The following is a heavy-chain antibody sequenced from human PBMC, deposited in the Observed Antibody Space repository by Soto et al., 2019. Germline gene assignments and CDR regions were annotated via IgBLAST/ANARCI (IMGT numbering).Heavy chain of an antibody. D-gene: IGHD2-2*01. J-gene: IGHJ3*01. CDR1: GYSFTGFY. Sequence: ASVKVSCKAAGYSFTGFYLHWMRQAPGQGLEWMGWINPNSGATKYAEKFQGWVTMTRDTSINTAYMELSRLTSDDTAVYYCARMCSHTGWLCDAFDLLGQGTMVTVSS. V-gene: IGHV1-2*04. CDR2: INPNSGAT. CDR3: ARMCSHTGWLCDAFDL.